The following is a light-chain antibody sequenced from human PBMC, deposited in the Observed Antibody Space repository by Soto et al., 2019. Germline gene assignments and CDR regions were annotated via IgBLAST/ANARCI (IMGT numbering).Light chain of an antibody. CDR3: AAWDDSLNGLWV. CDR2: DNN. Sequence: QAVVTQPPSASGTPGQRVTISCSGSSSNIGTNTVNWYQQLPGTAPKLLIYDNNQRPSGVPDRFSGSKSGTSASLAISGLQSEDEADYYCAAWDDSLNGLWVFGGGTQLTVL. J-gene: IGLJ3*02. V-gene: IGLV1-44*01. CDR1: SSNIGTNT.